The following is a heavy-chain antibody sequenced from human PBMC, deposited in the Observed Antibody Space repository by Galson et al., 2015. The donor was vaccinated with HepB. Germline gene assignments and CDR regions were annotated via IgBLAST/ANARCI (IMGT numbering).Heavy chain of an antibody. CDR3: ARPGAIAAAGSDEDWFDP. CDR1: GGSLSGYY. J-gene: IGHJ5*02. Sequence: LSLTCAVYGGSLSGYYWSWIRQPPGKGLEWIGEMNHSGSTNYNPSLRSRVTISVDTSKNQFSLKLSSVTAADTAVYYCARPGAIAAAGSDEDWFDPWGQGTLVTVSS. CDR2: MNHSGST. V-gene: IGHV4-34*01. D-gene: IGHD6-13*01.